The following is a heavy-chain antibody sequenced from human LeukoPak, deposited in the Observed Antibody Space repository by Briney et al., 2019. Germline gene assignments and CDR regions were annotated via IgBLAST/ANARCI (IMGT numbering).Heavy chain of an antibody. D-gene: IGHD6-13*01. Sequence: PSETLSLTCTVSGYSISSGYYWGWIRQPPGKGLEWIGYIYYSGSTNYNPSLKSRVTISVDTSKNQFSLKLSSVTAADTAVYYCARSGWESSSWYSGHYYYYMDVWGKGTTVSISS. CDR2: IYYSGST. CDR1: GYSISSGYY. CDR3: ARSGWESSSWYSGHYYYYMDV. V-gene: IGHV4-61*01. J-gene: IGHJ6*03.